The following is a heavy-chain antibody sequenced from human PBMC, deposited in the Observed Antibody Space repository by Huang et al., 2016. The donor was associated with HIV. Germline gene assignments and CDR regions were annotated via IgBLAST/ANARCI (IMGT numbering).Heavy chain of an antibody. Sequence: QVQLVESGAELKKPGASVRVSCKVSGYTVSELSLHWVRQAPEKGLEWMGCFDPEEGETIYAQRLQGRVTMTEDTSKDTAYMELSSLRPEDTAVYYCATSTPDVGAGVLRSAFDIWGQGTMVTVSS. CDR1: GYTVSELS. J-gene: IGHJ3*02. CDR3: ATSTPDVGAGVLRSAFDI. D-gene: IGHD2-15*01. CDR2: FDPEEGET. V-gene: IGHV1-24*01.